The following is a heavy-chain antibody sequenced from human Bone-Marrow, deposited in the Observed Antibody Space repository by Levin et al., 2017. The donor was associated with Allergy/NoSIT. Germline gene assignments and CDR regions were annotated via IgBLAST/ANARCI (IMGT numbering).Heavy chain of an antibody. V-gene: IGHV3-15*01. J-gene: IGHJ4*02. Sequence: GGSLRLSCAASGFTFSNAWMSWVRQAPGKGLEWVGRIKSKTDGGTTDYAAPVKGRFTISRDDSKNTLYLQMNSLKTEDTAVYYCTVKRWLQFHGDYWGQGTLVTVSS. D-gene: IGHD5-24*01. CDR3: TVKRWLQFHGDY. CDR1: GFTFSNAW. CDR2: IKSKTDGGTT.